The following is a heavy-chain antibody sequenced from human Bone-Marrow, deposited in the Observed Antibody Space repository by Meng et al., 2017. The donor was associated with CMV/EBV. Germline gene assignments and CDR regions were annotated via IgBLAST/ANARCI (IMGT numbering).Heavy chain of an antibody. Sequence: GESLKISCAVSGFSFSNYALSWVRQAPGKGLEWVSAISDSGGNTYYADSVKGRFTISRDNSKNTLYLQMNSLRAEDTAVYYCLKEFGNYEGSGYSNCFDHWGQGTLVTVSS. J-gene: IGHJ4*02. D-gene: IGHD3-22*01. CDR3: LKEFGNYEGSGYSNCFDH. CDR2: ISDSGGNT. CDR1: GFSFSNYA. V-gene: IGHV3-23*01.